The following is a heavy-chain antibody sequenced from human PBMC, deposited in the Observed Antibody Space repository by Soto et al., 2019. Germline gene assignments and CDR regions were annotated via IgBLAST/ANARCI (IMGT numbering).Heavy chain of an antibody. J-gene: IGHJ4*02. CDR3: AREMVRGVGSDY. Sequence: QVQLVQSGAEVKKPGASVKVSCKASGYTFTSYGISWVRQAPGQGLEWMGWISTYNGNTKYAQKLQGRVTMTTDTGASTAYTELRSLRSDDTAVFYCAREMVRGVGSDYWGQGTLVTVSS. CDR2: ISTYNGNT. CDR1: GYTFTSYG. V-gene: IGHV1-18*01. D-gene: IGHD3-10*01.